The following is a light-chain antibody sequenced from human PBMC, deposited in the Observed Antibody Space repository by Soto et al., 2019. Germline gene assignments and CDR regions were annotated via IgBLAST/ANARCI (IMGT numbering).Light chain of an antibody. CDR1: SSDVGGYNY. CDR3: CSYGGSYTLI. V-gene: IGLV2-11*01. CDR2: DVT. Sequence: QSALTQPRSVSGSPGQSVTVSCTGTSSDVGGYNYVSWYQQHPGKAPKLIISDVTNRPSGVPDRFSGSKSGNTASLTISGLQGEDEAEYYCCSYGGSYTLIFGGGTKRTVL. J-gene: IGLJ2*01.